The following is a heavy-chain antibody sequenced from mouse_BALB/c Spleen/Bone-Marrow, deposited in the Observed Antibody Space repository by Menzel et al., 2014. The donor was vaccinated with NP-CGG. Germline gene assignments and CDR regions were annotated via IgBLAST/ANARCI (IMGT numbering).Heavy chain of an antibody. Sequence: QVQLKESGADLVRPGASVKLSCKTSGYTFTNYWINWLKQRPGQGLEWIGNISPSNIHTNYNQKFKDKATLTVDKSSSTAYMQLSSPTSEDSAVYYCAKYDYGFTFWGQGTLVTVSA. D-gene: IGHD1-1*01. CDR2: ISPSNIHT. J-gene: IGHJ3*01. CDR3: AKYDYGFTF. V-gene: IGHV1-69*02. CDR1: GYTFTNYW.